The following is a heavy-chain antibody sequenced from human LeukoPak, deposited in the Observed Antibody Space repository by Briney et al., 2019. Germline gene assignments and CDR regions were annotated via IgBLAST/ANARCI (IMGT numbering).Heavy chain of an antibody. CDR1: AAPITSHY. CDR3: ARAVEYSSSYNWFDP. CDR2: IYYSGST. D-gene: IGHD6-6*01. J-gene: IGHJ5*02. Sequence: PSEPLSLTCTVSAAPITSHYWSWIRQPPGKGLEWIGYIYYSGSTNYNPSLKSRVAISVDTSKNQVSLKLSSVTAADTAVYYCARAVEYSSSYNWFDPWGQGTLVTVSS. V-gene: IGHV4-59*11.